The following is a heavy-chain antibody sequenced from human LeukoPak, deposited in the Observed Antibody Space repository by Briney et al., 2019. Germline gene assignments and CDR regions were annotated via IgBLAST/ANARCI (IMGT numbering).Heavy chain of an antibody. Sequence: PSETLSLTCAVYGGSFSGYYWSWIRQPPGKGLEWIGEINHSGSTNYNPSLKSRVTISVDTSKNQFSLKLSSVTAADTAVYYCARGYYDFWSGYLNWFDPRGQGTLVTVSS. J-gene: IGHJ5*02. D-gene: IGHD3-3*01. V-gene: IGHV4-34*01. CDR2: INHSGST. CDR1: GGSFSGYY. CDR3: ARGYYDFWSGYLNWFDP.